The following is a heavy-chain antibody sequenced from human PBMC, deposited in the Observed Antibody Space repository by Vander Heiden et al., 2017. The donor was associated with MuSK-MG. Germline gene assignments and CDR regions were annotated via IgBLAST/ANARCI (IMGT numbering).Heavy chain of an antibody. Sequence: QVQLQQWGAGLLKPSETLSLTCAVYGGSFSGYYWSWIRQPPGKGLEWIGEINHSGSTNYNPSLKRRVTISVDTSKNQFSLKLSSVTAADTAVYYCARGFQQQLDYWGQGTLVTVSS. CDR1: GGSFSGYY. CDR2: INHSGST. CDR3: ARGFQQQLDY. D-gene: IGHD6-13*01. J-gene: IGHJ4*02. V-gene: IGHV4-34*01.